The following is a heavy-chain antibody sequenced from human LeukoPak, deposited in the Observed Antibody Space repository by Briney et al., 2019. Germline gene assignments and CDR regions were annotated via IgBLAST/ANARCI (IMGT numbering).Heavy chain of an antibody. D-gene: IGHD3-10*01. CDR3: ARDGGMVRGSHGP. J-gene: IGHJ5*02. Sequence: SVKVSCKASGYTFTRYYMHWVRQAPGQGLEWMGRINPNSGGTNYAQKFQGRDTMTRETSIRTDYMELSRLRSDDTAVYYCARDGGMVRGSHGPWGQGTLVTVSS. V-gene: IGHV1-2*06. CDR1: GYTFTRYY. CDR2: INPNSGGT.